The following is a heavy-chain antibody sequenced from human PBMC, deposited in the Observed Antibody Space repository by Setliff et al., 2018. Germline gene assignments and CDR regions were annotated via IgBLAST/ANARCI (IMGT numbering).Heavy chain of an antibody. CDR1: GDSISSSSYY. CDR2: ISNSGGT. D-gene: IGHD3-3*01. J-gene: IGHJ4*02. CDR3: ARQLDDFWSGYYFDY. V-gene: IGHV4-39*01. Sequence: PSETLSLTCTVSGDSISSSSYYWGWIRQPPGKGLEWIGSISNSGGTYYNPSLKSQVTISVDTSKNQFSLKLSSVTAADTAVYYFARQLDDFWSGYYFDYWGQGTLVTVSS.